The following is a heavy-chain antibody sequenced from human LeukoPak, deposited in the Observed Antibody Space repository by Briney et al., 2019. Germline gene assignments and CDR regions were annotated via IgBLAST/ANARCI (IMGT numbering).Heavy chain of an antibody. V-gene: IGHV3-49*04. J-gene: IGHJ5*02. Sequence: GGSLRLSCTASGFTFGDYAMSWVRQAPGKGLEWVGFIRSKAYGGTTEYAASVKGRFTISRDDSKNTLYLQMNSLKTEDTAVYYCTTDIVVVPAATPENWFDPWGQGTLVTVSS. CDR1: GFTFGDYA. CDR2: IRSKAYGGTT. D-gene: IGHD2-2*01. CDR3: TTDIVVVPAATPENWFDP.